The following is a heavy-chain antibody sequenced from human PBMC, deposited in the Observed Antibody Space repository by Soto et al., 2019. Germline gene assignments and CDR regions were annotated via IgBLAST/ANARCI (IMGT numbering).Heavy chain of an antibody. Sequence: GESLKISCKGSGYSFTSYWIGWVRQMPGKGLEWMGIIYPGDSDTRYSPSFQGQVTISADKSISTAYLQWSSLKASDTAMYYCARQGITGTTKFSYYYYGMDVWGQGTTVTV. V-gene: IGHV5-51*01. CDR1: GYSFTSYW. D-gene: IGHD1-20*01. J-gene: IGHJ6*02. CDR2: IYPGDSDT. CDR3: ARQGITGTTKFSYYYYGMDV.